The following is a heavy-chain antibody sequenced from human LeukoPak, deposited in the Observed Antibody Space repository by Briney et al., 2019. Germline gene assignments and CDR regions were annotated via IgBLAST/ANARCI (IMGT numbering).Heavy chain of an antibody. V-gene: IGHV3-33*01. J-gene: IGHJ4*02. D-gene: IGHD3-22*01. CDR2: IWYDGGNK. CDR1: GFTFSSYG. Sequence: RSLRLSCAASGFTFSSYGIHWVRQAPGKGLEWVAAIWYDGGNKYYVDSVKGRFTISRDNSKNTVYLQMNSLRAEDTAVYYCARGGHYYDTSGYLFDYWGQGTLVTVSS. CDR3: ARGGHYYDTSGYLFDY.